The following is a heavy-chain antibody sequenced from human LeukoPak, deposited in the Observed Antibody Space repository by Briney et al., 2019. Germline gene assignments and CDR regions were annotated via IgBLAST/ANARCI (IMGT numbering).Heavy chain of an antibody. J-gene: IGHJ4*02. Sequence: GGSLRLSCVASGFTVSSNYMTWVRQAPGKGLEWVSVVYSVGSTYYADSVRGRFTISRDNSKNTLYLQMNSLRAEDTAVYYCASSIVGATPIDYWGQGTLVTVSS. CDR3: ASSIVGATPIDY. CDR1: GFTVSSNY. D-gene: IGHD1-26*01. CDR2: VYSVGST. V-gene: IGHV3-53*01.